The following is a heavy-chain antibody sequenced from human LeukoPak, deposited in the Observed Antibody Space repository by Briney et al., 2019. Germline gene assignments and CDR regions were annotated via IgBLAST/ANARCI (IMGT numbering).Heavy chain of an antibody. CDR3: ATSSYYGSGSDN. J-gene: IGHJ4*02. CDR2: ISGSGGST. D-gene: IGHD3-10*01. CDR1: GFTFSSYA. V-gene: IGHV3-23*01. Sequence: GSLRLSCAASGFTFSSYAMSWVRQAPGKGLEWVSAISGSGGSTYYADSVKGRFTISRDNSKNTLYLQMNSLSAEDTAVYYCATSSYYGSGSDNWGQGTLVTVPS.